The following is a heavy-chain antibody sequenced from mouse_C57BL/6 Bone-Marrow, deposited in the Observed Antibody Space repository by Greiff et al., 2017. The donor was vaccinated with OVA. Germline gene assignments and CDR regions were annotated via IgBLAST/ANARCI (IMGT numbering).Heavy chain of an antibody. CDR3: DGYYY. CDR2: IDPENGDT. J-gene: IGHJ2*01. V-gene: IGHV14-4*01. Sequence: EVQLVESGAELVRPGASVKLSCTASGINIKDDYMHWVKQRPEQGLEWIGWIDPENGDTEYAAKFQGKATITGDTSSNTAYLQLSSLTSEDTAVYYCDGYYYWGQGTTLTVSS. D-gene: IGHD2-3*01. CDR1: GINIKDDY.